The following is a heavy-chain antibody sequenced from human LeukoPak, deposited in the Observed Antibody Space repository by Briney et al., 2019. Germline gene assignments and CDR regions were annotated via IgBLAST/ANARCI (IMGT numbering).Heavy chain of an antibody. CDR2: ISGSGGST. CDR1: GFTFSSYW. V-gene: IGHV3-23*01. Sequence: GGSLRLSCAASGFTFSSYWMNWARQAPGKGLEWVSSISGSGGSTYYADSVKGRFTISRDNSKNTLYLQMNSLRDEDTAVYYCAKSSYYDASGYYREYYFDYWGQGTLVTVSS. D-gene: IGHD3-22*01. CDR3: AKSSYYDASGYYREYYFDY. J-gene: IGHJ4*02.